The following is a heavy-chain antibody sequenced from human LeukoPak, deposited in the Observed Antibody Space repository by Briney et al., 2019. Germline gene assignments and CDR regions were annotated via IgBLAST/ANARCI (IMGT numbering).Heavy chain of an antibody. CDR2: INYSGST. V-gene: IGHV4-59*01. D-gene: IGHD6-19*01. J-gene: IGHJ3*02. CDR1: GGSISSYY. Sequence: SETLSLTCTVSGGSISSYYWSWIRQPPGKGLEWIGYINYSGSTNYNPSLKSRVTISVDTSKNQFSLKLSSVTAADTAVYYCATTIAVATDAFDIWGQGTMVTVSS. CDR3: ATTIAVATDAFDI.